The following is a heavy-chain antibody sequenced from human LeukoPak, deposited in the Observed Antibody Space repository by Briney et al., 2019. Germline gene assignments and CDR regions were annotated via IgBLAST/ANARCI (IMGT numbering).Heavy chain of an antibody. CDR1: GYSFATYW. D-gene: IGHD2-15*01. Sequence: GEYLKISCKGSGYSFATYWIAWVRQMPGKGLEWMGIIVPGDSDARYSPSFHGQVTISADKSISTAYLQWSSLKASDTAMYYCARHRSRYSRNCSGGKCYSPDWFDPWGQGTLVTVSS. CDR3: ARHRSRYSRNCSGGKCYSPDWFDP. CDR2: IVPGDSDA. J-gene: IGHJ5*02. V-gene: IGHV5-51*01.